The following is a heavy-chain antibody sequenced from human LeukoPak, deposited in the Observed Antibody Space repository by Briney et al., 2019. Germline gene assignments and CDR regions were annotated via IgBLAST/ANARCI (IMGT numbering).Heavy chain of an antibody. CDR3: TRDWGGSQWRAY. J-gene: IGHJ4*02. CDR1: GFTFDDYA. V-gene: IGHV3-9*01. CDR2: ISWNSGSI. D-gene: IGHD3-16*01. Sequence: GRSLRLSCAASGFTFDDYAMHWVRQAPGKGLEWVSGISWNSGSIEYADSVKGRFTISRDNAKNSLYLQMNSLKTEDTAVYYCTRDWGGSQWRAYWGQGTLVTVSS.